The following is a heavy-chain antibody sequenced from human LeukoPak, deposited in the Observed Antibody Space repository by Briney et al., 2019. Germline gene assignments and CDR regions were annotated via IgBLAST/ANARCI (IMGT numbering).Heavy chain of an antibody. CDR3: ARGSSSRPFSDY. D-gene: IGHD6-6*01. Sequence: ASVKVSCKASGGTFSSYAISWVRQAPGQGLEWMGGIILIFGTANYAQKFQGRVTITADKSTSTAYMELSSLRSEDTAVYYCARGSSSRPFSDYWGQGTLVTVSS. CDR1: GGTFSSYA. J-gene: IGHJ4*02. CDR2: IILIFGTA. V-gene: IGHV1-69*06.